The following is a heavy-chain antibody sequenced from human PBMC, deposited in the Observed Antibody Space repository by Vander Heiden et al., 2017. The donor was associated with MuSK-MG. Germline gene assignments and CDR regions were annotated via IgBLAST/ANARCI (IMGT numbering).Heavy chain of an antibody. Sequence: EVQLMESGGAVVKPGGSLRLPCAASGFAFRDYAMHWIRQVPGMGLQWVSLITWDGAVSYYADSVKGRFTISRDNSKNSVSLEMNSLRSEDSGFYFCAKDVQMGPQGLLENWGQGVLVTVSS. CDR3: AKDVQMGPQGLLEN. J-gene: IGHJ4*02. CDR2: ITWDGAVS. V-gene: IGHV3-43*01. D-gene: IGHD1-26*01. CDR1: GFAFRDYA.